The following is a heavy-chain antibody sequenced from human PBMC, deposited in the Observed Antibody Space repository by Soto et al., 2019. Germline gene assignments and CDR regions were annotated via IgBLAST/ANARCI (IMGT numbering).Heavy chain of an antibody. D-gene: IGHD3-10*01. Sequence: EVQLLESGGGLVQPGGSLRLSCAASGFTFSSFAMTWVRQAPGKGLQWVSTITSDGGNTYYVDSVKGRFTISRDNSKNAVYRQIESLSAEDTAVYYCAKGRGGNNRYSFDYWGQGTLVTVSS. CDR3: AKGRGGNNRYSFDY. CDR1: GFTFSSFA. V-gene: IGHV3-23*01. J-gene: IGHJ4*02. CDR2: ITSDGGNT.